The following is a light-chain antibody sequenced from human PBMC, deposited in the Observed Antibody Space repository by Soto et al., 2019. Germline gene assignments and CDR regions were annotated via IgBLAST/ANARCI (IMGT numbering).Light chain of an antibody. CDR2: DAS. CDR1: QSVTTF. J-gene: IGKJ5*01. Sequence: EIDLTHSPATLSLSPREIATHSCRASQSVTTFLAWYQQKPGQAPRLLIYDASTRATGIPARFTGSGSGTEFTLTISSLQSEDFAVYYCQQYNNWPPTFGQGTRLEIK. CDR3: QQYNNWPPT. V-gene: IGKV3D-15*01.